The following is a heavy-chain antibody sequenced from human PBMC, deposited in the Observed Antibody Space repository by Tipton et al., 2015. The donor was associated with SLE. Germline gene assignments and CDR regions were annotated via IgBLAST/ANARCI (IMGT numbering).Heavy chain of an antibody. CDR2: IYHSGST. V-gene: IGHV4-38-2*01. CDR3: ARAESGIDAFDI. Sequence: GLVKPSETLSLTCAVSGYSISSGYYWGWIRQPPGKGLEWIGSIYHSGSTYYNPSLKSRVTISVDTSKNQLSLNLSSVTAADTALYYCARAESGIDAFDIWGQGTMVTVSS. J-gene: IGHJ3*02. CDR1: GYSISSGYY. D-gene: IGHD1-26*01.